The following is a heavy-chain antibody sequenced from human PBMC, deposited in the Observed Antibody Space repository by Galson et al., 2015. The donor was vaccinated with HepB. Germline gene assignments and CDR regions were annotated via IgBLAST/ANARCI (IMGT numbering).Heavy chain of an antibody. J-gene: IGHJ5*02. D-gene: IGHD1-26*01. CDR2: ISSRGDVL. CDR1: GFIFSDYY. CDR3: ARIGSNYPHIWLDP. Sequence: SLRLSCAASGFIFSDYYMSWLRQAPGKGLEWMSSISSRGDVLYYADSLKARFTISRDNAKNSLSLQMNSLRVDDTAVYYCARIGSNYPHIWLDPWGRGTLVTVSP. V-gene: IGHV3-11*01.